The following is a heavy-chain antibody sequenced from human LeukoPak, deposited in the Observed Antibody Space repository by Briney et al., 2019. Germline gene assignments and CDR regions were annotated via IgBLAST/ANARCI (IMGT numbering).Heavy chain of an antibody. CDR1: GFTVSSNY. CDR2: ISGSGGAT. Sequence: GGSLRLSCAASGFTVSSNYMSWARQAPEKGLDWASAISGSGGATDYADSVKGRFTISRDNSNNTVFLEMNSLRAEDTAVYYCAKDGRAVAGTGLDYWGLGTLVTVSS. D-gene: IGHD6-19*01. J-gene: IGHJ4*02. V-gene: IGHV3-23*01. CDR3: AKDGRAVAGTGLDY.